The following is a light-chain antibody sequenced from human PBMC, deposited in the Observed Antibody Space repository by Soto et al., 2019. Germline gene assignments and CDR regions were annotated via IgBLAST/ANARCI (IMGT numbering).Light chain of an antibody. V-gene: IGLV2-23*01. CDR1: SSDVGSYNL. CDR2: EGT. CDR3: CSYARSGTLV. J-gene: IGLJ2*01. Sequence: QAVVTQPASVSGSPGQSITISCTGTSSDVGSYNLVSWYQQHPGKAPQLMIYEGTKRPSGVSDRFSGSKSGNTASLTISGLQAEDEADYYCCSYARSGTLVFGGGTKLTVL.